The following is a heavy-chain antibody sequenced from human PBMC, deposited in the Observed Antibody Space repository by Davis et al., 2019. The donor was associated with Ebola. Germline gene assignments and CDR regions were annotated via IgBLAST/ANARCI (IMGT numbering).Heavy chain of an antibody. J-gene: IGHJ6*02. CDR2: IDPNSGG. V-gene: IGHV1-2*02. CDR1: GYTFTSYG. Sequence: AASVKVSCKASGYTFTSYGISWVRQAPGQGLEWMGKIDPNSGGATYATYAQKFQGRVTLSWDTSISTAYMELSSLRSEDTAVYYCARGPMIMDVWGQGTTVTVSS. D-gene: IGHD3-22*01. CDR3: ARGPMIMDV.